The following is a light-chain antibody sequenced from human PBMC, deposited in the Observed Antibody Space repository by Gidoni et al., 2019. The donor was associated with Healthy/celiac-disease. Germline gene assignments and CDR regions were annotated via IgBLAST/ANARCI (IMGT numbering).Light chain of an antibody. V-gene: IGKV1-9*01. Sequence: DIQLTQSPSFLSASVGDRVTITCRASQGISSYLAWYQQKPGKAPKLLIYAASTLQSGVPSRFSGSGSGTEFTLTISSLQPEEFATYYCQQLNSYLGTFGGGTKVEIK. CDR1: QGISSY. CDR2: AAS. J-gene: IGKJ4*01. CDR3: QQLNSYLGT.